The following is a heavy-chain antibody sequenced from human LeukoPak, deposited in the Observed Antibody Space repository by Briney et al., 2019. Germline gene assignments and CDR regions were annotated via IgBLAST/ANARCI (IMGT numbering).Heavy chain of an antibody. CDR2: MNPNSGNT. CDR1: GYTFTSYD. V-gene: IGHV1-8*01. Sequence: ASVKVSCKASGYTFTSYDINWVRQATGQGLEWMGWMNPNSGNTGYAQKFQGRVTMTRNTSISTAYMELSSLRSEDTAVYYCATYYDSSGYYSDWFDPWGQGTLVTVSS. D-gene: IGHD3-22*01. J-gene: IGHJ5*02. CDR3: ATYYDSSGYYSDWFDP.